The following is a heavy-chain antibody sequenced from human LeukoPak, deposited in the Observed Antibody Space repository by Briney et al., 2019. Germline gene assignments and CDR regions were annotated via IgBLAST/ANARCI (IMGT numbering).Heavy chain of an antibody. D-gene: IGHD3-3*01. CDR3: ARTIWSGYSADAFDI. J-gene: IGHJ3*02. V-gene: IGHV3-48*03. Sequence: GGSLRLSCAASGFTFSSYEMNWVRQAPGKGLEWVSYISSSGSTIYYADSVKGRFTISRDNAKNSLYLQMNSLRPEDTAVYYCARTIWSGYSADAFDIWGQGTMVTVSS. CDR2: ISSSGSTI. CDR1: GFTFSSYE.